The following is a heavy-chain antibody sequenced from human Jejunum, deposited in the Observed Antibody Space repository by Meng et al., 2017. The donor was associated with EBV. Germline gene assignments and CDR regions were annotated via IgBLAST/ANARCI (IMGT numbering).Heavy chain of an antibody. J-gene: IGHJ4*02. Sequence: EVQLVESGGGLVQPGGYVILSCAASGYTFSSYWMHWVRQVPGEGLMWVSRVNPDGSTTNYADSVKGRFSISRDNAKNTLYLQMNSLTGEDTAVYYCARGASSGYKIDYWGQGILVTVAS. D-gene: IGHD6-19*01. CDR3: ARGASSGYKIDY. V-gene: IGHV3-74*01. CDR1: GYTFSSYW. CDR2: VNPDGSTT.